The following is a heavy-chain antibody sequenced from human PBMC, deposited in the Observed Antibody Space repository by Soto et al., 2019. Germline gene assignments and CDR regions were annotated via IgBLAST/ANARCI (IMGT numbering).Heavy chain of an antibody. CDR1: GYPFTSYG. J-gene: IGHJ1*01. CDR2: ISAYNGNT. CDR3: ERDPDAATQQ. V-gene: IGHV1-18*01. Sequence: XSVKVSCNASGYPFTSYGIIWVRQAPGQGLEWMGWISAYNGNTNYAQKLQCRVTMTTDTSTSTAYMELRSLRSDDTAVYYCERDPDAATQQWGQGTLVTVSS. D-gene: IGHD2-15*01.